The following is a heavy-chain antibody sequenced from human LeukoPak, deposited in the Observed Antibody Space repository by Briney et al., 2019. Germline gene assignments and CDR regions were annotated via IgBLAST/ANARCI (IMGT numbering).Heavy chain of an antibody. CDR1: GGSISSSNYY. D-gene: IGHD3-10*01. Sequence: PSETLSLTCAVSGGSISSSNYYWGWIRQSPGKGLEWIGNIYYSGNTYYNPSLKSRVTISVDTSKNQFSLKLSSVTAADTAVYYCAIYGSGSRRNHNWFDPWGQGTLVTVSS. CDR2: IYYSGNT. V-gene: IGHV4-39*07. CDR3: AIYGSGSRRNHNWFDP. J-gene: IGHJ5*02.